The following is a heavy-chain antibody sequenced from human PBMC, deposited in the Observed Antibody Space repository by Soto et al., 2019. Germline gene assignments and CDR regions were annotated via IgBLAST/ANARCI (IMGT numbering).Heavy chain of an antibody. CDR2: ISGSGGST. J-gene: IGHJ3*02. Sequence: GGSLRLSCAASGCTFSSYAMSWVRQAPGKGLEWVSAISGSGGSTYYADSVKGRFTISRDNSKNTLYLQMNSLRAEDTAVYYCAKVIIGIVVVPAAMGAFDIWGQGTMVTVSS. CDR1: GCTFSSYA. V-gene: IGHV3-23*01. D-gene: IGHD2-2*01. CDR3: AKVIIGIVVVPAAMGAFDI.